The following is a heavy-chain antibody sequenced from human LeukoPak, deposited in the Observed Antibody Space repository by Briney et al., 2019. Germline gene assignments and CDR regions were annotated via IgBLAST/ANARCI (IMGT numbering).Heavy chain of an antibody. D-gene: IGHD1-26*01. J-gene: IGHJ4*02. CDR1: GYSLTSYW. V-gene: IGHV5-51*01. Sequence: GDSLKISCKGSGYSLTSYWFGWVRQVPGKGLEWMGIIYPGDSDTRYSPSFQGQVTISADKSISTAYLQWSSLKASDTAMYYCARHVGGVGATIDYWGQGTLVTVSS. CDR3: ARHVGGVGATIDY. CDR2: IYPGDSDT.